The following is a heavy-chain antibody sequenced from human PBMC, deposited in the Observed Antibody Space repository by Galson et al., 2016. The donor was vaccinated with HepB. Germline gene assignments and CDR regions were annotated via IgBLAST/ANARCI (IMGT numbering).Heavy chain of an antibody. D-gene: IGHD3-22*01. Sequence: LRLSCAASGFTFSSYAMNWVRQAPGKGLEWVSTISGLTGSTYYADSVKGRFTISSDNSKNTLYLQMNSLRDEDTAVYYCAKMHYPYYSDITAYYGDYWGQGTLVTVSS. CDR3: AKMHYPYYSDITAYYGDY. J-gene: IGHJ4*02. V-gene: IGHV3-23*01. CDR1: GFTFSSYA. CDR2: ISGLTGST.